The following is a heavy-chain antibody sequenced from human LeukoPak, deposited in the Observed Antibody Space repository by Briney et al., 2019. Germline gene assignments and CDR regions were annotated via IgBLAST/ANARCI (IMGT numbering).Heavy chain of an antibody. J-gene: IGHJ5*02. V-gene: IGHV3-7*04. Sequence: GGSLRLSCAASGFTFSSFWMNWVRQAPGKGLEWVAHIKQDGGEKYYVDSVKGRFTISRDNAKNSLYLQMNSLRAEDTAVYYCARLHYYDSSLTPWGQGTLVTVSS. CDR2: IKQDGGEK. D-gene: IGHD3-22*01. CDR1: GFTFSSFW. CDR3: ARLHYYDSSLTP.